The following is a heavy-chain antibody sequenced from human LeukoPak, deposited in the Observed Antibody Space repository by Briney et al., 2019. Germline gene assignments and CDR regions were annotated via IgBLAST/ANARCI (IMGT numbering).Heavy chain of an antibody. CDR1: GSTFSNYG. CDR3: AKDKGWSRVIDY. D-gene: IGHD2-15*01. CDR2: ISKDGSKK. J-gene: IGHJ4*02. V-gene: IGHV3-30*18. Sequence: GGSLRLSCAASGSTFSNYGMHWVRQAAGKGLEWVAFISKDGSKKHYGGSVTGRFITSRDNSRNTVYLQMDSLRPEDTAVYYCAKDKGWSRVIDYWGQGTLVTVAS.